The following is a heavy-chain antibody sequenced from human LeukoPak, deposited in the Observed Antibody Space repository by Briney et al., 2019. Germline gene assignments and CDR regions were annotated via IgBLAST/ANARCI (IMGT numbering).Heavy chain of an antibody. Sequence: SVKVSCNASGGTFSSYAISWVRQAPGQGLEWMGRIIPILGIANYAQKFQGRVTITADKSTSTAYMELSSLRSEDTAVYYCAKSVGLLWFGESGIPFDYWGQGTLVTVSS. D-gene: IGHD3-10*01. CDR3: AKSVGLLWFGESGIPFDY. J-gene: IGHJ4*02. V-gene: IGHV1-69*04. CDR2: IIPILGIA. CDR1: GGTFSSYA.